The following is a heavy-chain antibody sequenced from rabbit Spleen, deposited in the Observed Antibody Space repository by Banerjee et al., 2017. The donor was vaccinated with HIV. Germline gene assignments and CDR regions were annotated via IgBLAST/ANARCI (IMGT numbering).Heavy chain of an antibody. CDR2: IGAGSGST. CDR1: GISFGISDY. V-gene: IGHV1S43*01. Sequence: QQQLEESGGGLVKPGGTLTLTCKASGISFGISDYMCWVRQAPGKGLEWIGCIGAGSGSTYYARWVKSRFTISSHNAQNTVTLQMTSLTAADTATYFCARDLDGVIGWNFGWWGQGTLVTVS. CDR3: ARDLDGVIGWNFGW. D-gene: IGHD4-1*01. J-gene: IGHJ3*01.